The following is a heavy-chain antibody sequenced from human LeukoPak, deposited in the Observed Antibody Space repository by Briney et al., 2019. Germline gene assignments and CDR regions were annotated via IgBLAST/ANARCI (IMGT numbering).Heavy chain of an antibody. CDR3: ARGSPGITGTRRGDNWFDP. J-gene: IGHJ5*02. V-gene: IGHV1-8*01. D-gene: IGHD1-7*01. CDR1: GYTFTSYD. Sequence: ASVKVSCKASGYTFTSYDINWARQATGQGLEWMGWMNPNSGNTGYAQKFQGRVTMTRNTSISTAYMELSSLRSEDTAVYYCARGSPGITGTRRGDNWFDPWGQGTLDTVSS. CDR2: MNPNSGNT.